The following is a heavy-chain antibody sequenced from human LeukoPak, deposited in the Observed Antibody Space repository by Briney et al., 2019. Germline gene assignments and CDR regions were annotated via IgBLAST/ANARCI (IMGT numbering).Heavy chain of an antibody. V-gene: IGHV3-30*02. D-gene: IGHD2-15*01. Sequence: GGSLRLSCAASGFTFSSYGRHWVRQAPGKGLEWVAFIRYDGSNKYYTDSVKGRFTISRDNAKNTLYLQMNSLRVEDTAVYYCARDLAGSRDKWGQGTLVTVSS. J-gene: IGHJ4*02. CDR3: ARDLAGSRDK. CDR1: GFTFSSYG. CDR2: IRYDGSNK.